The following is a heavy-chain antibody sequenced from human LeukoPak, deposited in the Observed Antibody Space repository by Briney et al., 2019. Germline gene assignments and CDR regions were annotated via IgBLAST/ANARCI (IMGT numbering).Heavy chain of an antibody. CDR3: AKDPGRVDGQDY. CDR2: ISGSGGST. Sequence: GGSLRLSCAASGFTFSSYAMSWVRQAPGKGLEWVSAISGSGGSTYYADSVKGRFTVSRDNSKNTLYLQMNSLRAEDTAVYYCAKDPGRVDGQDYWGEGTLVTVSS. D-gene: IGHD2-8*02. V-gene: IGHV3-23*01. J-gene: IGHJ4*02. CDR1: GFTFSSYA.